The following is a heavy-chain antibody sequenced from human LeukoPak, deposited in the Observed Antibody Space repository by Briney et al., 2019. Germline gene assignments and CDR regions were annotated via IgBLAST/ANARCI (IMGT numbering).Heavy chain of an antibody. CDR2: IYTSGSP. D-gene: IGHD6-25*01. CDR3: AREWSGAFDI. Sequence: SETLSLTCTVSGGSISSYYWSWIRQPAGDGLEWIGHIYTSGSPNYNPSLRCRVTMSVDTSKNQFSLKLSSVTAADTAVYYCAREWSGAFDIWGQGTMVTVSS. CDR1: GGSISSYY. V-gene: IGHV4-4*07. J-gene: IGHJ3*02.